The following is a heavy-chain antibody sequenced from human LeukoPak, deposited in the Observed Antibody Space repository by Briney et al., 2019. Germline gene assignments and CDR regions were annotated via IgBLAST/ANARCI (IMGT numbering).Heavy chain of an antibody. CDR3: ARVGGGYCSSTSCFTL. J-gene: IGHJ4*02. CDR2: INPNSGGT. CDR1: GYTFTGYH. V-gene: IGHV1-2*02. D-gene: IGHD2-2*01. Sequence: ASVKVSYKASGYTFTGYHMHWVRQAPGQGLEWMGWINPNSGGTNYAQKFQGRVTMTRDTSISTAYMELSRLRSDDTAVYYCARVGGGYCSSTSCFTLWGQGTLVTVSS.